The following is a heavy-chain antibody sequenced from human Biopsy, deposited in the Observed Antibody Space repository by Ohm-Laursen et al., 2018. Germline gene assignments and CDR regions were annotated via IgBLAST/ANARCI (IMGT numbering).Heavy chain of an antibody. CDR2: ISYDQITK. Sequence: SLRLSCTASGFTPSDYSMIWVRLAPGKGLEWVAVISYDQITKHYADSVRGRFTISRDNSKNTLYLQVNSLRAEDTAVYYCAKDLSVYYYYGIDVWGQGTTVTVSS. CDR3: AKDLSVYYYYGIDV. V-gene: IGHV3-30*18. CDR1: GFTPSDYS. D-gene: IGHD5/OR15-5a*01. J-gene: IGHJ6*02.